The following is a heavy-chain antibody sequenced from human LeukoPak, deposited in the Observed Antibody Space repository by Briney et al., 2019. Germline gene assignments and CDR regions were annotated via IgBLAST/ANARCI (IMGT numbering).Heavy chain of an antibody. D-gene: IGHD2-21*02. Sequence: SETLSLTCTVSGGSVTSSSYYWGWIRQPPGKGLEWIGSIYYSGSTYYNPSLKSRVTISVDTSQNQFSLKLSSVTAADTAIYYCAGAYCGGDFYAFDIWGQGTMVTVSS. V-gene: IGHV4-39*01. J-gene: IGHJ3*02. CDR2: IYYSGST. CDR3: AGAYCGGDFYAFDI. CDR1: GGSVTSSSYY.